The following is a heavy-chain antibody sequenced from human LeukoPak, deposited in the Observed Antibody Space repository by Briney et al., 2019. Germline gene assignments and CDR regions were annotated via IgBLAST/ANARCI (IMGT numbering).Heavy chain of an antibody. CDR2: IKSKSDGGTT. CDR3: ATDDPRWSY. D-gene: IGHD4-23*01. V-gene: IGHV3-15*01. J-gene: IGHJ4*02. Sequence: GGSLRLSXAASGLTFSNAWMSWVRQAPGKGLEWVGRIKSKSDGGTTDYAAPVKGRLTISRDDSKNTLYLQMNSLKTEDTAVYYCATDDPRWSYWGQGTLVTVSS. CDR1: GLTFSNAW.